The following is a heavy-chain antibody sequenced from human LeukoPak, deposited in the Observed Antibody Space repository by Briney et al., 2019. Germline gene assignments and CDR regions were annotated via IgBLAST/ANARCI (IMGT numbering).Heavy chain of an antibody. Sequence: PGGSLRLSCAASGFTFSNHWMHWVRQAPGKGLVWVSRISGDGSSTMYADSVKGRFTISRDNAKNTLFLQMNSLRAEDTAVYYCARDNNWNYPDYWGQGTLVTVSS. CDR3: ARDNNWNYPDY. J-gene: IGHJ4*02. CDR2: ISGDGSST. CDR1: GFTFSNHW. V-gene: IGHV3-74*03. D-gene: IGHD1-7*01.